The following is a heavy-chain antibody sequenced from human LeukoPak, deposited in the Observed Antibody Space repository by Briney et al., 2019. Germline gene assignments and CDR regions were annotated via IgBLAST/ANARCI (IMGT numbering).Heavy chain of an antibody. V-gene: IGHV3-23*01. CDR1: GFTFSRYW. CDR2: ISGSGGST. CDR3: AKVRLGYSYGLVDY. D-gene: IGHD5-18*01. Sequence: PGGSLRLSCAASGFTFSRYWMSWVRQAPGKGLEWVSAISGSGGSTYYADSVKGRFTISRDNSKNTLYLQMNSLRAEDTAVYYCAKVRLGYSYGLVDYWGQGTLVTVSS. J-gene: IGHJ4*02.